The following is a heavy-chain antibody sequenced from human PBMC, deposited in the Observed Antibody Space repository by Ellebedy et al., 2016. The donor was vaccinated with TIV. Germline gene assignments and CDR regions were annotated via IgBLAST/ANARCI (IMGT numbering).Heavy chain of an antibody. V-gene: IGHV3-30*18. Sequence: PGGSLRLSCAASRFSFSTYGMHWVRQAQGKGLAWVALISHEGKTQLYADSMKGRLTIPRDNSKDSLYLQMNSLRDEDTAVYYCAKFLREYFEEHYEKRVIGSWGQGTLVTVSS. J-gene: IGHJ4*02. CDR2: ISHEGKTQ. D-gene: IGHD3-9*01. CDR3: AKFLREYFEEHYEKRVIGS. CDR1: RFSFSTYG.